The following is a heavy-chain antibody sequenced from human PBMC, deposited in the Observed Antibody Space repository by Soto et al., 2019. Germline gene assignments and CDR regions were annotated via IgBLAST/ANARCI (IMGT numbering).Heavy chain of an antibody. D-gene: IGHD2-2*02. Sequence: LTCAVYGGSFSGYYWSWIRQPPGKGLEWIGEINHSGSTNYNPSLKSRVTISVDTSKNQFSLKLSSVTAADTAVYYCARRLFRYCSSTSCYTHDAFDIWGQGTMVTVSS. J-gene: IGHJ3*02. CDR3: ARRLFRYCSSTSCYTHDAFDI. CDR1: GGSFSGYY. CDR2: INHSGST. V-gene: IGHV4-34*01.